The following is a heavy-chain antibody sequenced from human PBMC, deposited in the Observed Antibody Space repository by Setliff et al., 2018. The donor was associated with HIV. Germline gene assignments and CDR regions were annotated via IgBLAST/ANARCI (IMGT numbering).Heavy chain of an antibody. Sequence: SETLSLTCTVSGGSISTSNWWGWIRQPPGKGLEWIGYIYTTGSTNYNPSLKSRVTMSVDTSKNQFSLRLTSVTAADTAVYFCARLRITMIMMLNYFDYWGQGTLVTVSS. CDR1: GGSISTSNW. J-gene: IGHJ4*02. D-gene: IGHD3-22*01. CDR2: IYTTGST. V-gene: IGHV4-4*09. CDR3: ARLRITMIMMLNYFDY.